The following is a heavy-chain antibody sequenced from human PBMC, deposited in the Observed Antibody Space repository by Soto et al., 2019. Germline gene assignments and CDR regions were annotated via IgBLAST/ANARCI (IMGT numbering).Heavy chain of an antibody. CDR1: GFTFSSYS. Sequence: EVQLVESGGGLVKPGGSLRLSCAASGFTFSSYSMNWVRQAPGKGLEWVSSISSSSSYIYYADSVKGRFTISRDNAKNSLYLQMNSLRAEDTAVYYCARADFWSGYLPGGAFDIWGQGTMVTVSS. CDR2: ISSSSSYI. D-gene: IGHD3-3*01. J-gene: IGHJ3*02. V-gene: IGHV3-21*01. CDR3: ARADFWSGYLPGGAFDI.